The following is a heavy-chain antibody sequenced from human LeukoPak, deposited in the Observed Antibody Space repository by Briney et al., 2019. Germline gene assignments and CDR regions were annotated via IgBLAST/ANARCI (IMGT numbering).Heavy chain of an antibody. Sequence: SETLSLTCTVSGGSISGYYWSWIRQPPGKGLEWIGYIYHSGSTYYNPSLKSRVTISVDRSKNQFSLKLSSVTAADTAVYYCARVDGGIWGQGTLVTVSS. CDR2: IYHSGST. CDR1: GGSISGYY. D-gene: IGHD3-16*01. J-gene: IGHJ4*02. CDR3: ARVDGGI. V-gene: IGHV4-59*12.